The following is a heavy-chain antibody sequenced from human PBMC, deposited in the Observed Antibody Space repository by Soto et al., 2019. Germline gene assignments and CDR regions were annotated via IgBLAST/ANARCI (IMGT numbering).Heavy chain of an antibody. D-gene: IGHD6-13*01. V-gene: IGHV3-33*01. Sequence: QVQLVESGGGVVQPGRSLRLSCAASGFTFSSYGMRWVRQAPGKGLEWVAVIWYDGSNKYYADSVKGRFTISRDNSKNTLYLQMNSLRAEDTAVYYCAREGQQLGFDYWGQGTLVTVSS. J-gene: IGHJ4*02. CDR1: GFTFSSYG. CDR3: AREGQQLGFDY. CDR2: IWYDGSNK.